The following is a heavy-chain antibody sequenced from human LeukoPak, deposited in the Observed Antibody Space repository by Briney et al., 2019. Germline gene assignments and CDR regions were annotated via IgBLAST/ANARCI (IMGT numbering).Heavy chain of an antibody. CDR3: AKGSGWYDTPFDY. Sequence: GGSLRLSCAASGFTFSSYAMGWVRQAPGKGLEWVSAISGSGGSTYYADSVKGRFTISRDNSKNTLYLQMNSLRAEDTAVYYCAKGSGWYDTPFDYWGQGTLVTVSS. J-gene: IGHJ4*02. D-gene: IGHD6-19*01. CDR2: ISGSGGST. CDR1: GFTFSSYA. V-gene: IGHV3-23*01.